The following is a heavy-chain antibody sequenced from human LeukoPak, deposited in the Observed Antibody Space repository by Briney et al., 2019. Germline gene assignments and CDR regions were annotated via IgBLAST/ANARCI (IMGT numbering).Heavy chain of an antibody. V-gene: IGHV3-21*01. CDR1: GFTFXSYS. Sequence: SLRLSCAAXGFTFXSYSMNWVRQAPGKGLEWVSSISSSSSYIYYADSVKGRFTISRDNAKNSLYLQMNSLRAEDTAVYYCARTWDSSSWFNWFDHWGQGTLVTVSS. J-gene: IGHJ5*02. CDR3: ARTWDSSSWFNWFDH. D-gene: IGHD6-13*01. CDR2: ISSSSSYI.